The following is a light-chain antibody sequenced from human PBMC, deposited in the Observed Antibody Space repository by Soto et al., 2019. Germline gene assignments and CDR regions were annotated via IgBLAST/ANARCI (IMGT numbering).Light chain of an antibody. V-gene: IGLV2-8*01. J-gene: IGLJ1*01. CDR2: AVV. Sequence: QSALTQPPSASGSPGQSVTISCTGSKSDIGIYDFVSWYQHHPGKAPRLIIYAVVQRPSGVPDRFSGSKSGNTASLTVSGLQDADEADYFCKSYAGSNTYVFGTGTKLTVL. CDR1: KSDIGIYDF. CDR3: KSYAGSNTYV.